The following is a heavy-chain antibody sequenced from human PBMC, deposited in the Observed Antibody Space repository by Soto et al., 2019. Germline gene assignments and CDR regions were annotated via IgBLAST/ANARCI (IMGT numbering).Heavy chain of an antibody. CDR2: ISYDGSNK. CDR3: AREFKAVLSSWLSYFHY. Sequence: LRLSCAASGFTFSSYAMHWVRQAPGKGLEWVAVISYDGSNKYYADSVKGRFTISRDNSKNTLYLQMNSLRAEDTAVYYCAREFKAVLSSWLSYFHYWGQGTLVTVSS. D-gene: IGHD6-13*01. V-gene: IGHV3-30-3*01. CDR1: GFTFSSYA. J-gene: IGHJ4*02.